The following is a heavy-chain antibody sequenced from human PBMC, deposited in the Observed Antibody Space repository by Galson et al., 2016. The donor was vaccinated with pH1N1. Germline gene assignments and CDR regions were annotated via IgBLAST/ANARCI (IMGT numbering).Heavy chain of an antibody. V-gene: IGHV7-4-1*02. CDR1: GYSFNSYA. CDR2: ISTNTGNP. J-gene: IGHJ4*01. CDR3: VRDGIIDCHGSSCFDY. Sequence: SVKVSCKASGYSFNSYAINWVRQAPGQGLEWVGWISTNTGNPTYAQGFTGRFVFSLDTSVSAAYLQISGLKAEDTAVYYCVRDGIIDCHGSSCFDYWGQGTLVTVSS. D-gene: IGHD2-2*01.